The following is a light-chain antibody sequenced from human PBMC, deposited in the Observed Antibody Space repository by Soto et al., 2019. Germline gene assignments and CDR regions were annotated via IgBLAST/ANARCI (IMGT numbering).Light chain of an antibody. CDR3: QQYNSYSQT. CDR1: QGISSW. CDR2: DAS. J-gene: IGKJ1*01. Sequence: IRMTQSPSALAASTGDRVNITCRASQGISSWLAWYQQKPGKAPKLLIYDASSLESGVPSRFSGSGSGTEFTLTISSLQPGDFATYYCQQYNSYSQTFGQGTKVDI. V-gene: IGKV1-5*01.